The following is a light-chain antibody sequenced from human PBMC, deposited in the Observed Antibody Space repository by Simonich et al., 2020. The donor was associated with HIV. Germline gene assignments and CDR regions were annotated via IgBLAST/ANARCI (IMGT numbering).Light chain of an antibody. J-gene: IGKJ2*01. V-gene: IGKV3-15*01. CDR2: GSS. CDR3: QQYGSSPFT. Sequence: EIVMTQSPATLSVSPGERATLSCRASQSVSSNLAWYQQKAGQAPRLLIYGSSTRATGIPARFSGSGSGTEFTLTISSMQSEDFAVYYCQQYGSSPFTFGQGTKLEIK. CDR1: QSVSSN.